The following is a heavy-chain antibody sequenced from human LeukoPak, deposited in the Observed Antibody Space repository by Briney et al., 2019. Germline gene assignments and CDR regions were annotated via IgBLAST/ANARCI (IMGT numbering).Heavy chain of an antibody. D-gene: IGHD2-15*01. V-gene: IGHV4-34*01. J-gene: IGHJ3*02. CDR2: INHSGTT. CDR1: GGSFSGYY. Sequence: SETLSLTCAVYGGSFSGYYWNWIRQSPGKGLEWIGEINHSGTTNYIASLKSRVPISVDTSKKQFSLKLSSVTAADTAVYYCARFPCSGDSCYSGIRAFDIWGQGTMVTVSS. CDR3: ARFPCSGDSCYSGIRAFDI.